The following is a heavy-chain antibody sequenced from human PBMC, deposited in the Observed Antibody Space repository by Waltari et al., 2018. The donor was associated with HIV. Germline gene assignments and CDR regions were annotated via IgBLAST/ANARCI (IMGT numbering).Heavy chain of an antibody. J-gene: IGHJ3*02. CDR1: GFTLSPYI. CDR2: ISSSSTTI. CDR3: ARDKAVIQPDAFDI. V-gene: IGHV3-48*04. D-gene: IGHD2-21*01. Sequence: EVQLVGSGGGLVQPGGSLRLSCQASGFTLSPYIMNWVRQAPGKGLEWVSYISSSSTTIYYADSVKGRFTISRDNAKNLLYLQMNSLRAEDTAVYYCARDKAVIQPDAFDIWGQGTMVTVSS.